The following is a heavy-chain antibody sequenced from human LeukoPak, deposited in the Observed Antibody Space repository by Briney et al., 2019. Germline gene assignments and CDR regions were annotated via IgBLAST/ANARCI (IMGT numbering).Heavy chain of an antibody. J-gene: IGHJ6*02. CDR3: ARWRRYYDYVWGSYTDGMDV. V-gene: IGHV3-33*01. CDR1: GFTFSSYG. Sequence: PGRSLRLSCAASGFTFSSYGMHWVRQAPGKGLEWVAVIWYDGSNKYYADSVKGRFTISRDNSKNTLYLQMNSLRAEDTAVYYCARWRRYYDYVWGSYTDGMDVWGQGTTVTVSS. D-gene: IGHD3-16*01. CDR2: IWYDGSNK.